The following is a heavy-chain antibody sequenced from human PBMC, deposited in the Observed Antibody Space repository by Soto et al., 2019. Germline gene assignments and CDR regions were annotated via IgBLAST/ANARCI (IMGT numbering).Heavy chain of an antibody. CDR2: IWYDGSNK. CDR1: GFTFSSYG. D-gene: IGHD5-18*01. V-gene: IGHV3-33*08. J-gene: IGHJ4*02. Sequence: SLRLSCAVSGFTFSSYGMHWVRQAPGKGLEWVAVIWYDGSNKYYADSVKGRFTISRDNSKNTLYLQMNSLRAEDTAVYYCARDGGYSYGFDYWGQGTLVTVSS. CDR3: ARDGGYSYGFDY.